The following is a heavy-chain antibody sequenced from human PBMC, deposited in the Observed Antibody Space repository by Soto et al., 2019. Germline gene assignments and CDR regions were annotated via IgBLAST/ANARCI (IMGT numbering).Heavy chain of an antibody. CDR1: GYSFTRYW. CDR2: IGPSDSYT. D-gene: IGHD6-6*01. V-gene: IGHV5-10-1*01. J-gene: IGHJ4*02. CDR3: ARHGRGYSSPSGPLDY. Sequence: GESLKISCKGSGYSFTRYWISWVRQMPGKGLEWMGRIGPSDSYTNYSPSCQGHVTISADKSISTAYLQWSSLKASDTAMYYCARHGRGYSSPSGPLDYWGQGTLVTVSS.